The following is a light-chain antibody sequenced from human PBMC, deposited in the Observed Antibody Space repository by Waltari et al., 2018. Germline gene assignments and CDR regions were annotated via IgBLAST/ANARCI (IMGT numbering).Light chain of an antibody. V-gene: IGLV2-14*03. Sequence: QSALTQPASVSGSPGQSITISCTGTSSDGGGYNYVSWYQQHPGKAPKLMIYDVSNRPSGVSNRFSGSKSGNTASLTISGLQAEDEADYYCSSYTSSSKRVFGGGTKLTVL. CDR2: DVS. CDR1: SSDGGGYNY. J-gene: IGLJ3*02. CDR3: SSYTSSSKRV.